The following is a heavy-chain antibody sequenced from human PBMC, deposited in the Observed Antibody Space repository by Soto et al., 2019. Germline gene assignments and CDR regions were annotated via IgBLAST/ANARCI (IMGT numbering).Heavy chain of an antibody. J-gene: IGHJ4*02. CDR1: GGSISSSSYY. D-gene: IGHD6-13*01. CDR3: ASRGSRMSGYSSSQYTFFDY. Sequence: QLQLQESGPGLVKPSETLSLTCTVSGGSISSSSYYWGWIRQPPGKGLEWIGSIYYSGSTYYNPSPKSRVTISVDTSTNQFSLKLSSVTAADTAVYYCASRGSRMSGYSSSQYTFFDYWGQGTLVTVSS. CDR2: IYYSGST. V-gene: IGHV4-39*01.